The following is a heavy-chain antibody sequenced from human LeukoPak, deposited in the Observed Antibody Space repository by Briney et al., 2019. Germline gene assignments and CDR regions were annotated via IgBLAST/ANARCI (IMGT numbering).Heavy chain of an antibody. J-gene: IGHJ4*02. CDR2: VNGDVSGT. CDR1: GFTFSVSW. D-gene: IGHD1-26*01. Sequence: PGGSLRLSCAASGFTFSVSWMHWVRQAPGKGLVWVSRVNGDVSGTVYADSVKGRFTISRDNAKNTVYLQMNSLRADDTAVYYCARERLGGSLDYWGQGTLVTVSS. V-gene: IGHV3-74*01. CDR3: ARERLGGSLDY.